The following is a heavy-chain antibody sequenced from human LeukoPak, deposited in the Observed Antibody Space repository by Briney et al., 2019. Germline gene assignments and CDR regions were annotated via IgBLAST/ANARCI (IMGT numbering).Heavy chain of an antibody. Sequence: PGGSLRLSCAASGFTFRSYWMSWVRQATGKGLEWVANINQDVSETNYVDSVKGRFTISRDNAKNSLYLQMTSLRVEDTAVYYCARDRGYSSFDYWGQGTLVTVSS. CDR1: GFTFRSYW. D-gene: IGHD4-23*01. J-gene: IGHJ4*02. CDR3: ARDRGYSSFDY. V-gene: IGHV3-7*01. CDR2: INQDVSET.